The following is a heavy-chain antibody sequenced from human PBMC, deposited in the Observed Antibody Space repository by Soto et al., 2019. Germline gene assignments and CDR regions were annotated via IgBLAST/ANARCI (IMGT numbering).Heavy chain of an antibody. CDR2: IYSGGST. CDR3: ARRPSVDTAMARTEEIYYVMDV. Sequence: GGSLRLSCAASGFTVSSNYMSWVRQAPGKGLEWVSVIYSGGSTYYADSVRGRFTISRDNSKNTLYLQMNSLRAEDTAVYYCARRPSVDTAMARTEEIYYVMDVWAQGTTVTVSS. D-gene: IGHD5-18*01. CDR1: GFTVSSNY. V-gene: IGHV3-53*01. J-gene: IGHJ6*02.